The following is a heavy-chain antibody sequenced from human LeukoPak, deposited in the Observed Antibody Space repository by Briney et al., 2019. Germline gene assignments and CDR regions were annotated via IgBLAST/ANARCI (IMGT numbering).Heavy chain of an antibody. CDR1: GFTFSSYA. CDR2: ISGSGGST. J-gene: IGHJ5*02. Sequence: GGSLRRSCAASGFTFSSYAMSWVRQAPGKGLEWVSAISGSGGSTYYADSVKGRFTISRDNSKNTLYLQMNSLRAEDTAVYYCAKVGLHDFWSGFNWFDPWGQGTLVTVSS. V-gene: IGHV3-23*01. D-gene: IGHD3-3*01. CDR3: AKVGLHDFWSGFNWFDP.